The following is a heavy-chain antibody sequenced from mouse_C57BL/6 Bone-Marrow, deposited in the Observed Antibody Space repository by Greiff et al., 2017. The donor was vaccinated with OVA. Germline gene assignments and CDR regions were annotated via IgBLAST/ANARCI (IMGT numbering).Heavy chain of an antibody. J-gene: IGHJ2*01. Sequence: VQLQQPGAELVKPGASVKLSCKASGYTFTSYWMHWVKQRPGQGLEWIGMIHPNSGSTNYNEKFKSKATLTVDKSSSTAYMQLSSLTSEDSAVYYCARRDDYDEFSYFDYWGQGTTLTVSS. CDR1: GYTFTSYW. D-gene: IGHD2-4*01. CDR3: ARRDDYDEFSYFDY. V-gene: IGHV1-64*01. CDR2: IHPNSGST.